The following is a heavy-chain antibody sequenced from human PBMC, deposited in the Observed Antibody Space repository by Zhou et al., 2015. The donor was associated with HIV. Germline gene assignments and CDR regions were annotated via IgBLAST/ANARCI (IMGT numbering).Heavy chain of an antibody. Sequence: QVRLVQSGAEVKKPGSSVKVSCKASGGTFSSYAISWVRQAPGQGLEWMGGIIPIFGTANYAQKFQGRVTITADKSTSTAYMELSSLRSEDTAVYYCARATYYYDSSGYPCEHWGQGTLVTVSS. CDR1: GGTFSSYA. D-gene: IGHD3-22*01. CDR3: ARATYYYDSSGYPCEH. J-gene: IGHJ1*01. V-gene: IGHV1-69*06. CDR2: IIPIFGTA.